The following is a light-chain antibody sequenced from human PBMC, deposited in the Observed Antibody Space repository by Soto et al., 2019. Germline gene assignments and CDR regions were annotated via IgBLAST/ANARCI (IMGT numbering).Light chain of an antibody. CDR1: SSNIGSSY. J-gene: IGLJ3*02. CDR3: AVWDDNLSGRWV. CDR2: ANN. V-gene: IGLV1-47*02. Sequence: QSVLTQPPSASGTPGQRVPISCSGSSSNIGSSYVYWYRQVPGTAPKLLIYANNQRPSGVPDRFSGSKSGTSASLAISGLRSEDEADYYCAVWDDNLSGRWVFGGGTKVTVL.